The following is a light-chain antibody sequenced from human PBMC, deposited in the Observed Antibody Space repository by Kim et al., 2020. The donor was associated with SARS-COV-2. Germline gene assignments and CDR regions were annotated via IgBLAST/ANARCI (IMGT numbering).Light chain of an antibody. V-gene: IGKV3-11*01. CDR1: QSVSSF. J-gene: IGKJ2*01. CDR2: DAS. CDR3: QQRGNWRT. Sequence: EIVLTQSPATLSLSPGERATLSCRASQSVSSFLAWYQQKPGQAPRLLIYDASNRATGIPARFSGSGSGTDFTLTISTLEPEGFAVYYCQQRGNWRTFGQGTKLEI.